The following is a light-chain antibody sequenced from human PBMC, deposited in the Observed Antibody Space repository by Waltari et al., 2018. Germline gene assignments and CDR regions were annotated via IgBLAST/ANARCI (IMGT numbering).Light chain of an antibody. Sequence: DIQMTQSPSTLSASVGDRVTITCRASQSISTWLAWYQQKPGKAPNLLIYKASTLESGVPSRFSGSGSETEFTLTISSLQPDDFATYYCQQYKTYWTFGQGTKVEIK. CDR2: KAS. V-gene: IGKV1-5*03. CDR3: QQYKTYWT. J-gene: IGKJ1*01. CDR1: QSISTW.